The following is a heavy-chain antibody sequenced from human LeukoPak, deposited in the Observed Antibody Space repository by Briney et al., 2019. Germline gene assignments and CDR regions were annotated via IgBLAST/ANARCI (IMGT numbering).Heavy chain of an antibody. Sequence: GGSLRLSCAASGFTFSDYYMSWIRQAPGKGLEWVSYISSSGSTIYYADSVKGRFTISRDNAKNSLYLQMNSLRAEDTAVYCCATPKKKTSGWYYFDYWGQGTLVTVSS. D-gene: IGHD6-19*01. CDR1: GFTFSDYY. V-gene: IGHV3-11*01. CDR2: ISSSGSTI. J-gene: IGHJ4*02. CDR3: ATPKKKTSGWYYFDY.